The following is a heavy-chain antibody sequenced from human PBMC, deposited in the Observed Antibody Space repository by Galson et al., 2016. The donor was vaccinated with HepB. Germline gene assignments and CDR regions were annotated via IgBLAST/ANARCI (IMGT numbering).Heavy chain of an antibody. D-gene: IGHD3-3*01. J-gene: IGHJ4*02. CDR2: ISYHEYEDKR. Sequence: SLRLSCAASQFSFSSYTMHWVRQAPGKGLEWVASISYHEYEDKRYNVDSVRGRFTISRDNSRNTLYLQMNSLTTEDTAIYYCAGLEYGSDYWGQGTLVTVSS. V-gene: IGHV3-30*04. CDR1: QFSFSSYT. CDR3: AGLEYGSDY.